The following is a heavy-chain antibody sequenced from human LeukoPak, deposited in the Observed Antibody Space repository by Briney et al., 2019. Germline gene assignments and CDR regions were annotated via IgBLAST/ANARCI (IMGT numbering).Heavy chain of an antibody. Sequence: GGSLTLSCAASGFTFSDYWMHWVRQAPGKGLVWVSRISSDGSRVTYADSVKGRFTISRDNAKNTLYLQMNSLRAEDTAVYYCAKDQTYGSGSYYFGPFDYWGQGTLVTVSS. D-gene: IGHD3-10*01. CDR1: GFTFSDYW. CDR2: ISSDGSRV. V-gene: IGHV3-74*01. J-gene: IGHJ4*02. CDR3: AKDQTYGSGSYYFGPFDY.